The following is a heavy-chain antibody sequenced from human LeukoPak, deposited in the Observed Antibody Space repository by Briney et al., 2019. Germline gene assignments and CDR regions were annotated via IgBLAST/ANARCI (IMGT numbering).Heavy chain of an antibody. D-gene: IGHD3-10*01. V-gene: IGHV3-64*01. CDR1: GFTFSDYT. CDR2: ISRSGDST. CDR3: ARSATMVRGRGMDV. Sequence: GGSLRLSCAASGFTFSDYTLHWVRQAPGKGLEYVSVISRSGDSTYYATSVKGRFTISRDNSKNTLYLQMGSLRTEDMAVYYCARSATMVRGRGMDVWGQGTTVTVSS. J-gene: IGHJ6*02.